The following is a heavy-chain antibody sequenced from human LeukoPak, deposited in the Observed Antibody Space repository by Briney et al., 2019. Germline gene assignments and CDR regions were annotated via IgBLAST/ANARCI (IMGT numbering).Heavy chain of an antibody. J-gene: IGHJ3*02. Sequence: GASVKVPCRASGSMFTRYTISWLRQAPGQGLEWVGWISPYTGNTNYAQKVQGRVTMTTDASTNSAYMELRSLRSDDTAMYYCARVMMTVVTAHAFEIWGLGTMVTVSS. CDR1: GSMFTRYT. CDR2: ISPYTGNT. V-gene: IGHV1-18*01. D-gene: IGHD2-21*02. CDR3: ARVMMTVVTAHAFEI.